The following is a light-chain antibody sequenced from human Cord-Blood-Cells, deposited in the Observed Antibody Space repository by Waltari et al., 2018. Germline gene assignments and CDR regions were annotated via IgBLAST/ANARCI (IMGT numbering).Light chain of an antibody. V-gene: IGLV1-47*01. CDR2: RNN. J-gene: IGLJ2*01. CDR3: AAWDDSLSGVV. Sequence: QSVLTQPPSASGTPGQRVTLSCSGSSSNIGRNYVYCYQQLPGTAPKLLIYRNNQRPSGVPDRFSGSKSGTSASLAISGLRSEDEADYYCAAWDDSLSGVVFGGGTKLTVL. CDR1: SSNIGRNY.